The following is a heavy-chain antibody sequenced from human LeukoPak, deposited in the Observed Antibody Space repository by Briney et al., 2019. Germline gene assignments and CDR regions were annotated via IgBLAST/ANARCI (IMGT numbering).Heavy chain of an antibody. D-gene: IGHD5-18*01. CDR1: GFTFSSYA. J-gene: IGHJ4*02. Sequence: GGSLRLSWAASGFTFSSYAMSWVRQAPGKGLEGVSAISVSGGTTYYADSVKGRFTISRDNSKNTLFLQMNSLRAEDTAVYYCANVVDTAMAFDYWGQGTLVTVSS. CDR2: ISVSGGTT. CDR3: ANVVDTAMAFDY. V-gene: IGHV3-23*01.